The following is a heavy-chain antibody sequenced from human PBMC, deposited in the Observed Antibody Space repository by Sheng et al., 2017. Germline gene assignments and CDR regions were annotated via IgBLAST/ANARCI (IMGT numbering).Heavy chain of an antibody. J-gene: IGHJ2*01. CDR3: ARGVLGKYYFDL. D-gene: IGHD7-27*01. V-gene: IGHV4-34*01. CDR2: QISMEAP. Sequence: QVQLQQWGAGLLKPSETLSLTCAVYGDSFSGYYWTWVRQSPGKGRGVEWGNQISMEAPATTPVPQERVTIXLDTSKKQISLKLTSVTAADTAVYYCARGVLGKYYFDLWGRGTLVTVSS. CDR1: GDSFSGYY.